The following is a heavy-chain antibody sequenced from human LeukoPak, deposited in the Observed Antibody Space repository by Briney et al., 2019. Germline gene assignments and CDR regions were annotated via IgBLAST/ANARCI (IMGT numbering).Heavy chain of an antibody. CDR2: IKEDGSDK. CDR1: GFTFSNFC. V-gene: IGHV3-7*05. CDR3: ARDIGYHTFDY. J-gene: IGHJ4*02. Sequence: GGSLRLSCAASGFTFSNFCMAWFRHAPGKGLEWVSHIKEDGSDKKYVDSVKGRFTISRDNPKNSLYLQMNSLRAEDTAVYYCARDIGYHTFDYWGQGGLVTVSP. D-gene: IGHD5-12*01.